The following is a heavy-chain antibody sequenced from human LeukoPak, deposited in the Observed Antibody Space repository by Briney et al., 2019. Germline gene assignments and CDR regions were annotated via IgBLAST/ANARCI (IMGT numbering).Heavy chain of an antibody. V-gene: IGHV3-48*03. CDR3: ARGITMVRDYGMDV. CDR1: GFIFSNYE. CDR2: ISSSGSTI. D-gene: IGHD3-10*01. J-gene: IGHJ6*04. Sequence: GGSLRLSCAGSGFIFSNYEMNWVRQAPGKGLEWVSYISSSGSTIYYADSVKGRFTISRDNAKNSLHLQMSSLRAEDTAVYYCARGITMVRDYGMDVWGKGTTVTVSS.